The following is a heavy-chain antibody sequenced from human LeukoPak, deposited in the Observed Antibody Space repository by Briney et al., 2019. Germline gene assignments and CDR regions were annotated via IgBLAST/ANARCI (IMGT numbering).Heavy chain of an antibody. V-gene: IGHV4-34*01. J-gene: IGHJ4*02. Sequence: SETLSLTCAVYGGSLSGYYWSWIRQPPGKGLEWMGEINHSGSTNYNPSLKSRVTMSVDTSKNHFSLKLGSVTAADTAVYYCARGNSSGWYGGFDYWGQGILVTVSS. CDR2: INHSGST. CDR1: GGSLSGYY. CDR3: ARGNSSGWYGGFDY. D-gene: IGHD6-19*01.